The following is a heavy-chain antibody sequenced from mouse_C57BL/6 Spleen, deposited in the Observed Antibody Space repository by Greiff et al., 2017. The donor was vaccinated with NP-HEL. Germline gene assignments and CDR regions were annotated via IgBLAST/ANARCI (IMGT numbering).Heavy chain of an antibody. CDR3: ARWREGDYFDY. V-gene: IGHV1-78*01. J-gene: IGHJ2*01. CDR1: GYTFTDHT. Sequence: VKLQESAAELVKPGASVKISCKVSGYTFTDHTIHWMKQRPEQGLEWIGYIYPRDGSTKYNEKFKGKATLTADKSSSTAYMQLNSLTSEDSAVYFCARWREGDYFDYWGQGTTLTVSS. CDR2: IYPRDGST.